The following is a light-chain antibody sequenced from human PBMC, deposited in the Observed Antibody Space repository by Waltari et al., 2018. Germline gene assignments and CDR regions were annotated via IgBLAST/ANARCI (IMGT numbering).Light chain of an antibody. CDR1: IIGSKS. Sequence: YFVTQPPSVSVAPGQTARITCRGNIIGSKSVQWYQQKPGQAPVLVVYEDSVRPSGIPERFSGSNSGNTATLTITRVEAGDEADYYCQVWDSRDDVVFGAGTKLTVV. CDR3: QVWDSRDDVV. J-gene: IGLJ3*02. CDR2: EDS. V-gene: IGLV3-21*02.